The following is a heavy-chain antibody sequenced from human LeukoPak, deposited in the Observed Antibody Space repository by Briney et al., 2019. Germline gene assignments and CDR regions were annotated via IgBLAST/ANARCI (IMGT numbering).Heavy chain of an antibody. D-gene: IGHD2-15*01. CDR1: GGSVSSGSYY. J-gene: IGHJ4*02. CDR2: IDYSGST. Sequence: SETLSLTCTVSGGSVSSGSYYWNWIRQPPGKGLEWIGCIDYSGSTYYDPSLKSRVTVSADTSKNQFSLKLTSVTAADTAVYYCARRWYHAYCDYWGQGSLVTVSS. CDR3: ARRWYHAYCDY. V-gene: IGHV4-61*01.